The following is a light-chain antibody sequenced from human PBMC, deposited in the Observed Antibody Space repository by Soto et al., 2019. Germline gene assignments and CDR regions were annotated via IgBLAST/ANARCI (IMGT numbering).Light chain of an antibody. CDR3: LQDHNALS. V-gene: IGKV1-6*01. CDR2: AAS. J-gene: IGKJ3*01. CDR1: QDIRND. Sequence: AIQMTQSPSSLSASVGDRVTITCRASQDIRNDLAWYQQQPGKAPKLLIYAASTVQSGVPSRFSGSGSGTDFTLTISSLQPEDFETYHCLQDHNALSFGPGTKVDIK.